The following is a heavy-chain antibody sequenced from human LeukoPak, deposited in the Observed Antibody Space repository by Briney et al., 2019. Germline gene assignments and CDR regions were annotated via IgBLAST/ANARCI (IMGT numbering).Heavy chain of an antibody. D-gene: IGHD3-22*01. CDR2: ISYDGSNK. CDR3: ANGLGNYYDSSGSVSA. J-gene: IGHJ5*02. CDR1: GFTFSSYG. Sequence: PGRSPRLSCAASGFTFSSYGMHWVRQAPGKGLEWVAVISYDGSNKYYADSVKGRFTISRDNSKNTLYLQMNSLRAEDTAVYYCANGLGNYYDSSGSVSAWGQGTLVTVSS. V-gene: IGHV3-30*18.